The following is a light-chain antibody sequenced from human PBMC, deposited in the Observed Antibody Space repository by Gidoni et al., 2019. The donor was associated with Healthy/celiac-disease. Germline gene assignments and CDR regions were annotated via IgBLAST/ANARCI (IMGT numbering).Light chain of an antibody. CDR3: QSYDSSLSGWGV. CDR1: SSNIGAGYD. V-gene: IGLV1-40*01. Sequence: QSVLTQPPSVSGAPGQRVTLSCTGSSSNIGAGYDVHWYQQLPGTAPKLLIYGNSNRPSGVPDRFSGSKSGTSASLAITGLQAEDEADYYCQSYDSSLSGWGVFGGGTKLTVL. J-gene: IGLJ2*01. CDR2: GNS.